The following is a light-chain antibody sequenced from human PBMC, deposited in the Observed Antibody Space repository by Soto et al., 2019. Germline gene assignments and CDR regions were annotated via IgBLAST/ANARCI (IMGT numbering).Light chain of an antibody. CDR1: QSVSSY. CDR3: QQSSNWPLA. CDR2: YAS. Sequence: IVLTQPPATLTLSPGERATLSCRASQSVSSYLAWYQQKPGQAPRLLIYYASNRATGIPARFSGSGSGTDFTLTISSLEPEDFAVYYCQQSSNWPLAFGGGTKVDIK. V-gene: IGKV3-11*01. J-gene: IGKJ4*01.